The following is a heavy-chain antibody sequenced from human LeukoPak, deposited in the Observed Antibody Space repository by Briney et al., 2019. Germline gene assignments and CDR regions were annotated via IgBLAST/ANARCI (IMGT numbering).Heavy chain of an antibody. J-gene: IGHJ4*02. CDR2: FDPEDGET. CDR1: GYTPTELS. Sequence: GASVKVSCKVSGYTPTELSMNWVRQAPGKGLEWMGRFDPEDGETIYTQKFQGRVTMTEDTSTDTAYMELTSLRSEDTAVYYCATDFYRGLQFDCWGQGTLVIVSS. CDR3: ATDFYRGLQFDC. D-gene: IGHD2/OR15-2a*01. V-gene: IGHV1-24*01.